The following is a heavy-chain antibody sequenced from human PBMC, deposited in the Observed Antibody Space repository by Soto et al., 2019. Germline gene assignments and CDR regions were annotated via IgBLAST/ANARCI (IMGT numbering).Heavy chain of an antibody. CDR2: ISSTGTDI. CDR1: GFTFSSFS. D-gene: IGHD3-16*01. J-gene: IGHJ4*02. CDR3: ASEGPVIMMTFEK. V-gene: IGHV3-21*01. Sequence: GGSLRLSCAASGFTFSSFSMNWVRQPPGKGLEWVSSISSTGTDIYYADSVKGRFTISRDKAKNSLSLQMNSLRAEDTAVYYCASEGPVIMMTFEKWGQGTLVTISS.